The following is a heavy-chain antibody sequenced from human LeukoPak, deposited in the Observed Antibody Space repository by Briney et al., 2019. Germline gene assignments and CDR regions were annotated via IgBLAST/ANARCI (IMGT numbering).Heavy chain of an antibody. CDR3: ARPKGIAAAGTYFDY. V-gene: IGHV4-39*01. Sequence: SETLSLTCTVSGGSISSSSYYWGWIRQHPGKGLEWIGSIYYSGSTYYSPSLKSRVTISVDTSKNQFSLKLSSVTAADTAVYYCARPKGIAAAGTYFDYWGQGTLVTVSS. CDR1: GGSISSSSYY. CDR2: IYYSGST. D-gene: IGHD6-13*01. J-gene: IGHJ4*02.